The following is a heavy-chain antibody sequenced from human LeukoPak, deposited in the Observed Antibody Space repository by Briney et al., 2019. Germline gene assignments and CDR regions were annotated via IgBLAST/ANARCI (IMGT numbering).Heavy chain of an antibody. D-gene: IGHD3-10*01. Sequence: GGSLRLSCAASGFTFSSYAMSWVRRAPGKGLEWVSAISGSGGSTYYADSVKGRFTISRDNSKSTLYLQMNSLRAEDTAVYYCAKVKAGVIALAGWGQGTLVTVSS. CDR2: ISGSGGST. CDR3: AKVKAGVIALAG. CDR1: GFTFSSYA. V-gene: IGHV3-23*01. J-gene: IGHJ4*02.